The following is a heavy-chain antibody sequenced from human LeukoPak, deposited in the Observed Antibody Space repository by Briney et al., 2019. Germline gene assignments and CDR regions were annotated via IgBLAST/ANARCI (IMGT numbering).Heavy chain of an antibody. Sequence: PGGSLRLSCAASGFTFSSYAMSWVRQAPGQGLEWVSAISDSGGNTYYADSVKGRFTISRDNSKNTLYLQMNSLRAEDTAVYYCAKQDTRCSAWYDWGQGTLVTVSS. CDR2: ISDSGGNT. CDR1: GFTFSSYA. CDR3: AKQDTRCSAWYD. J-gene: IGHJ4*02. D-gene: IGHD6-19*01. V-gene: IGHV3-23*01.